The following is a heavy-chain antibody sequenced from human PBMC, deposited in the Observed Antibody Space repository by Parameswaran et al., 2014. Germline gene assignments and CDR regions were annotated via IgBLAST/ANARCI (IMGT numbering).Heavy chain of an antibody. J-gene: IGHJ4*02. CDR3: ARGSYGGTGYFDY. D-gene: IGHD4/OR15-4a*01. CDR2: INSGGSTT. V-gene: IGHV3-74*01. Sequence: VRQMPGKGLVWVSRINSGGSTTNYADSVKGRFTISRDNAKNTLYLQMTSLRAEDTAVYYCARGSYGGTGYFDYWGQGNLVTVSS.